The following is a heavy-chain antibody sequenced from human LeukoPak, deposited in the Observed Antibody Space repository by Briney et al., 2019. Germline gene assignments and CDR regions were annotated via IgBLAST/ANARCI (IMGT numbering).Heavy chain of an antibody. D-gene: IGHD5-18*01. V-gene: IGHV4-34*01. J-gene: IGHJ4*02. Sequence: SETLSLTCAVYGGSFSGYYWSWIRQPPGKGLEWIGEINHSGSTNYNPSPKSRVTISVDTSKNQFSLKLSSVTAADTAVYYCARQVDTAMAMYYFDYWGQGTLVTVSS. CDR1: GGSFSGYY. CDR3: ARQVDTAMAMYYFDY. CDR2: INHSGST.